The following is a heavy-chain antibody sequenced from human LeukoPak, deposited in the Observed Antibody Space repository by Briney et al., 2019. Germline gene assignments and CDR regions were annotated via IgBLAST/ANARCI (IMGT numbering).Heavy chain of an antibody. CDR2: INEDGSEK. D-gene: IGHD2-8*01. Sequence: GGSLRLSCATAGFTFSGYWMTWARQAPGKGLEWVANINEDGSEKYYVDSVKGRFTISRDNAKSSLYLQMNSLRAEDTAVYYCARARANIDYWGQGTLVTVSS. V-gene: IGHV3-7*03. CDR1: GFTFSGYW. J-gene: IGHJ4*02. CDR3: ARARANIDY.